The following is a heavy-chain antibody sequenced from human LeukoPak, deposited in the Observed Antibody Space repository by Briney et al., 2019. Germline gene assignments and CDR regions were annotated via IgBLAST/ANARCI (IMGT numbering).Heavy chain of an antibody. Sequence: GGSLRLSCAASGFTFDDYAMHWVRQAPGKGLEWVSGISWNSGSIGYADSVKGRFTISRENARNSLYLQMNSLRAGDTAVYYCARAVPMARGVNYYDYWGQGTLVTVSS. D-gene: IGHD3-10*01. CDR1: GFTFDDYA. V-gene: IGHV3-9*01. CDR3: ARAVPMARGVNYYDY. CDR2: ISWNSGSI. J-gene: IGHJ4*02.